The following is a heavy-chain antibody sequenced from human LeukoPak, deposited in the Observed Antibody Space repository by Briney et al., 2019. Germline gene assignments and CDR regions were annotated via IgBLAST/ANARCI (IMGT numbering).Heavy chain of an antibody. V-gene: IGHV4-4*07. CDR3: ARDLTTRGSFDY. D-gene: IGHD3-16*01. CDR2: NYPTGDT. Sequence: SETLSLTCSVSGVSVTNYYWSWVRQPAGKRLEWIGRNYPTGDTIYNPSLKSRVTMSVDMSKNHLSLKLTSVTAADAAVYYCARDLTTRGSFDYWGQRILVSVSS. J-gene: IGHJ4*02. CDR1: GVSVTNYY.